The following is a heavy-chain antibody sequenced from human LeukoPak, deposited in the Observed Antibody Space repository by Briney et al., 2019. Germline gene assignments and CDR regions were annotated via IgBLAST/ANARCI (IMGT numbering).Heavy chain of an antibody. J-gene: IGHJ4*02. Sequence: GGTLRLSCAASGFSFRSDGMSWVRQAPGKGLEWVSGILGGAGSTYYAGSVKGRFTISRDNSKNTLYLQMNSLRAEDTAVYYCAHGTMYQLDYWGQGTLVTVSS. CDR2: ILGGAGST. V-gene: IGHV3-23*01. CDR3: AHGTMYQLDY. D-gene: IGHD2-2*01. CDR1: GFSFRSDG.